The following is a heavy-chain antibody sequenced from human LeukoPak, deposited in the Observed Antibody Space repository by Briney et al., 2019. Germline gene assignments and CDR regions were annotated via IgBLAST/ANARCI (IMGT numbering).Heavy chain of an antibody. D-gene: IGHD6-13*01. V-gene: IGHV1-69*13. CDR2: IIPIFGTA. Sequence: ASVKVSCKASGGTFSSYAISWVRQAPGQGLEWMGGIIPIFGTANYAQKFQGRVTITADESTSTAYMELSSLRSEGTAVYYCARGGYSSTQLEEYDYWGQGTLVTVSS. CDR3: ARGGYSSTQLEEYDY. CDR1: GGTFSSYA. J-gene: IGHJ4*02.